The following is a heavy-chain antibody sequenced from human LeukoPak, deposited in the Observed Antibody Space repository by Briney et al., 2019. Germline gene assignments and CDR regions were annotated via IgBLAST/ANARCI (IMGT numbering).Heavy chain of an antibody. V-gene: IGHV3-30*03. CDR3: ARYPLSIAVAGTAVENYFDY. CDR2: ISYDGSNK. Sequence: RSLRLSCAASGFTFSSYGMHWVRQAPGKGLEWVAVISYDGSNKYYADSVKGRFTISRDNSKNTLYLQMNSLRAEDTAVYYCARYPLSIAVAGTAVENYFDYWGQGTLVTVSS. J-gene: IGHJ4*02. CDR1: GFTFSSYG. D-gene: IGHD6-19*01.